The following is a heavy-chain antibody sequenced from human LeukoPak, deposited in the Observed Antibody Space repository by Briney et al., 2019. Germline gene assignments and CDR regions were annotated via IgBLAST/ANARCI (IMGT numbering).Heavy chain of an antibody. CDR1: GYSISSGYY. CDR3: ARTIPSGYSYGADH. V-gene: IGHV4-38-2*02. CDR2: IYHSGST. D-gene: IGHD5-18*01. Sequence: PSETLSLTCTVSGYSISSGYYWGWIRQPPGKGLEWIGSIYHSGSTYYNPSLKSRVTISVDTSKNQFSLKLSSVTAADTAVYYCARTIPSGYSYGADHWGQGTLVTVSS. J-gene: IGHJ4*02.